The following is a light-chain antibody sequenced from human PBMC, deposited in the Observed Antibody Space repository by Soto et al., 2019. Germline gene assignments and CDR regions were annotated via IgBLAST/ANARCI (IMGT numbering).Light chain of an antibody. CDR1: QSISSW. Sequence: DIQMTQSPSSVSASVGDRVTITCRASQSISSWLALYQQQPGKAPKLLIYAASSVASGVPSSFSGSGSGTDFTLTISSLQPDDFATYYCQHYNSYPEAFGKGTKVDI. V-gene: IGKV1D-16*01. J-gene: IGKJ1*01. CDR3: QHYNSYPEA. CDR2: AAS.